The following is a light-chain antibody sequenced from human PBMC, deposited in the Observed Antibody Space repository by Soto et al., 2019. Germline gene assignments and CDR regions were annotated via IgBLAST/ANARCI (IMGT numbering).Light chain of an antibody. Sequence: EIVLTQSPGTLSLSPGERATLSCRASQSVGRNYLAWDQQKPGQAPRLLIHRIYTSATGIPDRFSGSGSSKVVTLTISRLEPEDVAVYYCQRYDKVPQTFGQGTLVESK. J-gene: IGKJ1*01. CDR3: QRYDKVPQT. CDR1: QSVGRNY. CDR2: RIY. V-gene: IGKV3-20*01.